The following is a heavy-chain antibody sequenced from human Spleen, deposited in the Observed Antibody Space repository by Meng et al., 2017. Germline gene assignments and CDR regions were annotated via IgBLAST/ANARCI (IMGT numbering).Heavy chain of an antibody. V-gene: IGHV3-23*01. J-gene: IGHJ4*02. CDR1: GFTFSSYA. Sequence: EVQLLESGGGLVQPGGSLRLSCAASGFTFSSYAMSWVRQAPGKGLEWVSAITDISGSGGHTYYAVSVKGRFTISRDNSKNTLYLQMNSLRAEDTALYFCATNVRPDYDSRGYHDYWGQGTLVTVSS. CDR2: ISGSGGHT. CDR3: ATNVRPDYDSRGYHDY. D-gene: IGHD3-22*01.